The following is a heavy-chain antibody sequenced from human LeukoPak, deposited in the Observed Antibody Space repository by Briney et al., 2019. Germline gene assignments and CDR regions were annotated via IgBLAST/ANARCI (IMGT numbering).Heavy chain of an antibody. J-gene: IGHJ4*02. CDR2: ISDRGHRT. Sequence: PGGSLRLSCAASGFTFSRYTMTWVRQAPGKGLEWVSGISDRGHRTYYADSVKGRFTISRDNSKNTLYLQMNSLRAEDTALYYCAKDIGQAYYGSGSHSTTYAYWGQGTLVTVSS. CDR3: AKDIGQAYYGSGSHSTTYAY. D-gene: IGHD3-10*01. V-gene: IGHV3-23*01. CDR1: GFTFSRYT.